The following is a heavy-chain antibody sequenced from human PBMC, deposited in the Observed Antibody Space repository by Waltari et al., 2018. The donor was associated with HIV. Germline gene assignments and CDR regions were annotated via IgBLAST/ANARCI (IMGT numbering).Heavy chain of an antibody. D-gene: IGHD3-10*01. CDR3: KLLVREGLRL. CDR2: INSRRYGRTT. Sequence: EGQLVESGGGLVQPGGSLRLSCTSSGFIFSAYAMSWVRQAPGEGLEGIGFINSRRYGRTTKNAASVKDRFTIARDDSKRVTYLEVSSLKTGDTAVYYCKLLVREGLRLWGQGTLVTVSS. J-gene: IGHJ4*02. V-gene: IGHV3-49*04. CDR1: GFIFSAYA.